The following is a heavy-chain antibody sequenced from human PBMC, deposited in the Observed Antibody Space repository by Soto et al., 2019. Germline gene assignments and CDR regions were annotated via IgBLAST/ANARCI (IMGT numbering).Heavy chain of an antibody. V-gene: IGHV3-74*01. CDR1: GFNLGSYC. CDR2: INDYGTTI. D-gene: IGHD1-1*01. Sequence: GGSMRLSCAASGFNLGSYCMHWVRQAPGKELVWVSRINDYGTTINYAESVKGRFTISRDDAKSEVYLQMNNLRAEDTAVYYCARGGLEPFDYWGQGALVTVSS. CDR3: ARGGLEPFDY. J-gene: IGHJ4*02.